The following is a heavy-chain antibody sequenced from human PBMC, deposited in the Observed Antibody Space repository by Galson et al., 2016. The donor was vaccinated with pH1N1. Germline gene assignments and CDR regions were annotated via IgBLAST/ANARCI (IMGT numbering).Heavy chain of an antibody. CDR3: ARGEGIRYYYSGMDV. J-gene: IGHJ6*02. D-gene: IGHD3-16*01. V-gene: IGHV4-38-2*01. Sequence: SETLSLTCGVSGNSITRGSNWGWIRQPPGKGLEWVGTISHSGSTSYNPSLKSRVTISQDSSNRRFSLKLRSVTAADTAVYYCARGEGIRYYYSGMDVWGQGTTVTVFS. CDR2: ISHSGST. CDR1: GNSITRGSN.